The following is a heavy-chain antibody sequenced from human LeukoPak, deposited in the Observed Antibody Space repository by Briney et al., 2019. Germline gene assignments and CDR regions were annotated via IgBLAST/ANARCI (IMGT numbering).Heavy chain of an antibody. J-gene: IGHJ3*02. CDR2: IIPIFGTA. CDR3: ARRYYDSSGDI. Sequence: SVKVSCKASGGTFSSYAISWVRQAPGHGLEWMGGIIPIFGTAHNAQKFQGTVTLTTDESTSTAYMELSSLRSEDTAVYYCARRYYDSSGDIWGQGTMVTVSS. CDR1: GGTFSSYA. D-gene: IGHD3-22*01. V-gene: IGHV1-69*05.